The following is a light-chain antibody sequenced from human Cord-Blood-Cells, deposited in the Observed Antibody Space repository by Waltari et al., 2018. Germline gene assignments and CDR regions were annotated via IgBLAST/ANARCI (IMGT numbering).Light chain of an antibody. CDR3: SSYTSSSTLV. V-gene: IGLV2-14*01. CDR1: SRDAGGYNY. Sequence: SALTQPASVSGSPGQSITISCTGTSRDAGGYNYVSWYQQHPGKAPKLMIYDVSKRPSGVSNRFSGSKSGNTAPLTISGLQAEDEADYYCSSYTSSSTLVFGGGTKLTVL. CDR2: DVS. J-gene: IGLJ3*02.